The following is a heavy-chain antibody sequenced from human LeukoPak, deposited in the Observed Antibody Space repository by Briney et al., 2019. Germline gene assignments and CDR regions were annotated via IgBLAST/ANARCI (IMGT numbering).Heavy chain of an antibody. J-gene: IGHJ3*02. CDR3: ARVEDGDYFAFDI. V-gene: IGHV4-59*12. D-gene: IGHD4-17*01. Sequence: SETLSLTCTVSGGSISSYYWSWIRQPPGKGLEWIGYIYYSGSTNYNPSLKSRVTISVDTSKNQFSLKLSSVTAADTAVYYCARVEDGDYFAFDIWGQGTMVTVSS. CDR1: GGSISSYY. CDR2: IYYSGST.